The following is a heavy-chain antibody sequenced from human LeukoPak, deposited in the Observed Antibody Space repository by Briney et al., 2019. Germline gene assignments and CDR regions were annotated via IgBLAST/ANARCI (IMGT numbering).Heavy chain of an antibody. D-gene: IGHD4-17*01. CDR1: GFTFSSYA. Sequence: GRSLRLSCAASGFTFSSYAMHWVRQAPGKGLEWVAVISYDGSNKYYADSVKGRFTISRDNSKNTLYLQMNSPRAEDPAVYYCARSYGDYVAFGIWGQGTMVTVSS. J-gene: IGHJ3*02. CDR3: ARSYGDYVAFGI. V-gene: IGHV3-30-3*01. CDR2: ISYDGSNK.